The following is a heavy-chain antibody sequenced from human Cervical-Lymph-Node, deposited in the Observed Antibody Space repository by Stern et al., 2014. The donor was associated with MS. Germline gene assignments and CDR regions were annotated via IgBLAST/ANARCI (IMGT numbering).Heavy chain of an antibody. CDR3: ARGYPFFDN. V-gene: IGHV1-2*04. D-gene: IGHD2-15*01. J-gene: IGHJ4*02. CDR1: GYTFTGFF. Sequence: QVQLVQSGAEVKKPGASVKVSCTASGYTFTGFFLHWVRQAPGQGLEWVGWINPNTGVTKSAQKFQGWVTLTRDTSINTVYMELNRLKSYDTAVFYCARGYPFFDNWGQGTLVTVSS. CDR2: INPNTGVT.